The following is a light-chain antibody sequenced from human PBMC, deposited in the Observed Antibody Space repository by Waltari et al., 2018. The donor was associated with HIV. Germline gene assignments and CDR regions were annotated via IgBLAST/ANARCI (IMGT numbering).Light chain of an antibody. CDR1: TSNIGGNT. Sequence: QSVLAQPPSASGTPGQRVTISCSGSTSNIGGNTVSWYQQLPGTAPKLLIYSNNQRPSGVPERFSGSTSGTSASLVISGLQSEDEADYYCAAWDDSLKGGAFGPGTKVTVL. CDR3: AAWDDSLKGGA. CDR2: SNN. V-gene: IGLV1-44*01. J-gene: IGLJ1*01.